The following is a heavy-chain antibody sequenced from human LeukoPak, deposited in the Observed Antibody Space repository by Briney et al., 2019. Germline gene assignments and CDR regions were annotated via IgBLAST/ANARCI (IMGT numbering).Heavy chain of an antibody. CDR2: IKQDGSEK. CDR3: ARARGYSYGGYYFDY. V-gene: IGHV3-7*01. Sequence: GGSLRLSCAASGFTFSSYWMSWVRQAPGKGLEWVVNIKQDGSEKYYVDSVKGRFTISRDNAKNSLYLQMNSLRAEDTAVYYCARARGYSYGGYYFDYWGQGTLVTVSS. D-gene: IGHD5-18*01. CDR1: GFTFSSYW. J-gene: IGHJ4*02.